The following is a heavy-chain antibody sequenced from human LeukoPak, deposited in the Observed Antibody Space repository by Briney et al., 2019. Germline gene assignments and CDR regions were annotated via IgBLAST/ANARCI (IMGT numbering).Heavy chain of an antibody. V-gene: IGHV3-30-3*01. CDR1: GFTLSSYA. J-gene: IGHJ6*02. Sequence: GRSLRLSCAASGFTLSSYAMHWVRQAPGKGLEWVAVISYDGGNKYYADSVKGRFTISRDNSKNTLYLQMNSLRAEDAAVYYCARGPSDFWSGYSPYYYYYGMDVWGQGTTVTVSS. CDR2: ISYDGGNK. D-gene: IGHD3-3*01. CDR3: ARGPSDFWSGYSPYYYYYGMDV.